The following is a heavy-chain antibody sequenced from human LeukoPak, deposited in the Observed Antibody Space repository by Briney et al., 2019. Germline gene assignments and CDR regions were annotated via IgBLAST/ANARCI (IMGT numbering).Heavy chain of an antibody. CDR3: SWAPDRYYYYGMDV. Sequence: GASVKVSCKASGYTFTGYYMHWVRQAPGQGLEWMGWINPNSGGTNYAQKFQGRVTMTRDTSISTAYMELSRLRSDDTAVYYCSWAPDRYYYYGMDVWGQGTTVTASS. V-gene: IGHV1-2*02. CDR2: INPNSGGT. CDR1: GYTFTGYY. J-gene: IGHJ6*02.